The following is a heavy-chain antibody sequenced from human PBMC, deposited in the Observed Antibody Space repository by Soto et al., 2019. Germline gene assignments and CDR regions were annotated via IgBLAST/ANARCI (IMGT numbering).Heavy chain of an antibody. D-gene: IGHD2-21*02. V-gene: IGHV3-30*18. CDR1: GFTFSSCG. CDR2: ISYDGSNK. J-gene: IGHJ3*02. Sequence: GGSLRLSCAASGFTFSSCGMHWVRQAPGKGLEWVAVISYDGSNKYYADCVKGRFTISRANSKNTLYLQMNSLRAEDTAVYYCAKGDWGGDCYSFDAFDIWGQGTMVTVSS. CDR3: AKGDWGGDCYSFDAFDI.